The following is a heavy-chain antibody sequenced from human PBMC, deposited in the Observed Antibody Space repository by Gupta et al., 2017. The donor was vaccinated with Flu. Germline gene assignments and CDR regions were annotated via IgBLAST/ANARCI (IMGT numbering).Heavy chain of an antibody. Sequence: FSGYWIGWVRQMPGKGLDWMGLIYPGNSETRYSPSFQGQVTISVDKSISTAYLQWTSLKGSDTAMYYCARVLGFWGSGIGFDIWGQGTMV. CDR1: FSGYW. J-gene: IGHJ3*02. CDR2: IYPGNSET. D-gene: IGHD7-27*01. CDR3: ARVLGFWGSGIGFDI. V-gene: IGHV5-51*01.